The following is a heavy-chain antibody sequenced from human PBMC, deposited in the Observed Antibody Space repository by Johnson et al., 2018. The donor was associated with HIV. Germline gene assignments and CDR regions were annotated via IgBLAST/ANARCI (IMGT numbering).Heavy chain of an antibody. J-gene: IGHJ3*02. CDR1: GFTFSSYD. V-gene: IGHV3-43*02. Sequence: VQLVESGGGLVKPGGSLRLSCAASGFTFSSYDMHWVRQATGKGLEWVSLISWDGGSTYYADSVKGRFTISRDNSKNSLYLRMNSLRTEDTALYYCAKDGSGDVRGAFDIWGQGTMVTVSS. CDR3: AKDGSGDVRGAFDI. D-gene: IGHD3-10*02. CDR2: ISWDGGST.